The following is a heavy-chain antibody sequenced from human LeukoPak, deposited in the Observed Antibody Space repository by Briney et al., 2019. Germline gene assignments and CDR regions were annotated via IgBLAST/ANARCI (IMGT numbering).Heavy chain of an antibody. D-gene: IGHD3-22*01. V-gene: IGHV4-38-2*01. CDR1: GYSISCGYY. J-gene: IGHJ3*01. CDR2: IFHTGSI. CDR3: VRMGVSYYYDSSTYYPVAFDV. Sequence: PSETLSLTCGVSGYSISCGYYWGWIRQSPGKGLESIATIFHTGSIYHNPSLKSRVILSVDTSKNQFSLILTSVTAADTAVYYCVRMGVSYYYDSSTYYPVAFDVWGQGTMVTASS.